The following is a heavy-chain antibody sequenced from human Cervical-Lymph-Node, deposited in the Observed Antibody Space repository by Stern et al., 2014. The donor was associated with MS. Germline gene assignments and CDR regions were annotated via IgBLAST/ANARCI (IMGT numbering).Heavy chain of an antibody. D-gene: IGHD3-22*01. V-gene: IGHV2-70*01. CDR3: ARIYDSSGYYGAFDI. CDR2: IDWDDDK. CDR1: GFSLSTSGMC. J-gene: IGHJ3*02. Sequence: ESGPALVKPTQTLTLTCTFSGFSLSTSGMCVSWIRQPPGKALEWLALIDWDDDKYYSTSLKTRLTISKDTSKNQVVLTMTNMDPVDTATYYCARIYDSSGYYGAFDIWGQGTMVTVSS.